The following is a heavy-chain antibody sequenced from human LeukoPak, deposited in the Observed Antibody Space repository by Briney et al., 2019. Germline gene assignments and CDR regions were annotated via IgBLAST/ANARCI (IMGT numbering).Heavy chain of an antibody. Sequence: SETLSLTCTVSGGSISSYYWSWIRQPAGKGLEWIGRIYTGGSTNYNPSLKSRVTMSVDTSKNQFSLKLSSVTAADTAVYYCAREREYSSGHYYYLYYMDVWGKGTTVTISS. CDR2: IYTGGST. CDR1: GGSISSYY. J-gene: IGHJ6*03. CDR3: AREREYSSGHYYYLYYMDV. V-gene: IGHV4-4*07. D-gene: IGHD6-25*01.